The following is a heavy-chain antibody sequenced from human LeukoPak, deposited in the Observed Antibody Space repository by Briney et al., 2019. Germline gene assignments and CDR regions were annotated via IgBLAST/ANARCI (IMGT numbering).Heavy chain of an antibody. V-gene: IGHV4-38-2*02. CDR2: IYHSGST. CDR1: GYSISSGYY. CDR3: ARVPPYYYYYMDV. Sequence: SETLSLTCTVSGYSISSGYYWGWIRQPPGKGLEWIGSIYHSGSTYYNPSLKSRVTISVDTSKNQFSLKLSSVTAADTAVYYCARVPPYYYYYMDVWGKGTTVTVSS. J-gene: IGHJ6*03.